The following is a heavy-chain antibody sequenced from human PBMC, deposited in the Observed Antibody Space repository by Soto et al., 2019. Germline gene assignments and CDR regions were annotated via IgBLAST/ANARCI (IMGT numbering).Heavy chain of an antibody. J-gene: IGHJ4*02. CDR1: GGSISSSSYY. CDR3: ARHEAPSGWYFDY. Sequence: QLQLQESGPGLVKPSETLSLTCTVSGGSISSSSYYWGWIRQPPGKGLEWIGSIYYSGSTYYNPSLKIRVPISVDTSKTQFALKLSSVTAADTAVYYCARHEAPSGWYFDYWGQGTLVTVSS. CDR2: IYYSGST. V-gene: IGHV4-39*01. D-gene: IGHD6-19*01.